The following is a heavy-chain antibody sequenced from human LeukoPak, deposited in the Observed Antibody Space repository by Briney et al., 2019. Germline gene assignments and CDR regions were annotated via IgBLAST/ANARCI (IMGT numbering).Heavy chain of an antibody. V-gene: IGHV3-33*01. CDR3: ARDRTNREFDEKFDY. CDR2: IWYDGINK. J-gene: IGHJ4*02. CDR1: GFTFSSYG. Sequence: GGSLRLSCAASGFTFSSYGMHWVRQAPGKGLEWVAIIWYDGINKYYADSVKGRFTISRDNSKNTVYLQMNSLRVEDTAVNYCARDRTNREFDEKFDYWGQGTLVTVSS.